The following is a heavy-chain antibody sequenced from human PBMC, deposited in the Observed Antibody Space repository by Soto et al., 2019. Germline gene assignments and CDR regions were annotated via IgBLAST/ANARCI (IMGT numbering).Heavy chain of an antibody. J-gene: IGHJ5*02. V-gene: IGHV4-31*03. CDR1: GGSISSGGYY. D-gene: IGHD1-20*01. CDR3: ASKGPGALTGTSGNWFDP. CDR2: IYYSGST. Sequence: QVQLQESGPGLVKPSQTLSLTCTVSGGSISSGGYYWSWIRQHPGKGLEWIGYIYYSGSTYYNPSRKSRVTISVDTSNNQFSLKLSSVTAADTAVYYCASKGPGALTGTSGNWFDPWGQGTLVTVSS.